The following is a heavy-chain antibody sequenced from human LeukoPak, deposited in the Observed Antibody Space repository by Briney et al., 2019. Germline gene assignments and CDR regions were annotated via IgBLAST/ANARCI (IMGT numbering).Heavy chain of an antibody. CDR1: GYSFTDYY. CDR3: ARADRLHGGPYLIGP. Sequence: ASVKVSCKTSGYSFTDYYMHWVRQAPGQGLEWMGWTNPNSGGTSSAQKFQGRVTMTRDTSISTVYMEVSWLTSDDTAIYYCARADRLHGGPYLIGPWGQGTLVTVSS. J-gene: IGHJ5*02. CDR2: TNPNSGGT. V-gene: IGHV1-2*02. D-gene: IGHD2-21*01.